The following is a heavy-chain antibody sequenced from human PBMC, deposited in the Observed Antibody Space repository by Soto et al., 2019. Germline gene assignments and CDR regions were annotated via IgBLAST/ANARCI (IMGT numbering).Heavy chain of an antibody. CDR2: IYYSGST. CDR1: GGSISSGGYY. Sequence: QVQLQESGPGLVKPSHTLSLTCTVSGGSISSGGYYWSWIRQHPGKGLEWIGNIYYSGSTYYNPSLKSRVTISVDTSKNQFSLKLSSVTAADTAVYYCARLGPLGGVEYNWFDPWGQGTLVTVSS. J-gene: IGHJ5*02. CDR3: ARLGPLGGVEYNWFDP. D-gene: IGHD3-16*01. V-gene: IGHV4-31*03.